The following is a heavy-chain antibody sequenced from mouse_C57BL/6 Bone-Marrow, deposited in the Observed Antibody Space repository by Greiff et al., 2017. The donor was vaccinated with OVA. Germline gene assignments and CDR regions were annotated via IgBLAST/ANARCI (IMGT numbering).Heavy chain of an antibody. CDR1: GFSLTSYG. Sequence: QVQLKQSGPGLVQPSQSLSITCTVSGFSLTSYGVHWVRQSPGKGLEWLGVIWRGGSTDYNAAFISRLGITQDNSKSQVFSKMNSLLADDTAIDYCAKKSITTVAWYFDVWGTGTTVTVSS. J-gene: IGHJ1*03. CDR2: IWRGGST. V-gene: IGHV2-5*01. D-gene: IGHD1-1*01. CDR3: AKKSITTVAWYFDV.